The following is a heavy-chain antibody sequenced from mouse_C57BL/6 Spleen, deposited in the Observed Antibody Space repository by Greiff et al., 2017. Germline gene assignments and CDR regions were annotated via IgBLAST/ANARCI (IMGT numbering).Heavy chain of an antibody. CDR1: GYTFTDYY. CDR3: ARDSSGPY. CDR2: INPNNGGT. Sequence: VQLQQSGPELVKPGASVKISCKASGYTFTDYYMNWVKQSHGKSLEWIGDINPNNGGTSYNQKFKGKATLTVDKSSSTAYMELRSLTSEDSAVYYCARDSSGPYWGQGTTLTVSS. D-gene: IGHD3-2*02. V-gene: IGHV1-26*01. J-gene: IGHJ2*01.